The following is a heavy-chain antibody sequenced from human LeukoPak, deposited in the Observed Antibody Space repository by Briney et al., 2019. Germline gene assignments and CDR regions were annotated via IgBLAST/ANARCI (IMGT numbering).Heavy chain of an antibody. J-gene: IGHJ4*02. V-gene: IGHV4-34*01. CDR3: ARGITTMVRGAAVDY. CDR2: INHSGST. D-gene: IGHD3-10*01. Sequence: SETLSLTCAVYGGSFSGYYWSWIRQPPGKGLEWIGEINHSGSTNYNPSLKSRVTISVDTSKNQFSLKLSSVTAADTAVYYCARGITTMVRGAAVDYWGQGTLVTVSS. CDR1: GGSFSGYY.